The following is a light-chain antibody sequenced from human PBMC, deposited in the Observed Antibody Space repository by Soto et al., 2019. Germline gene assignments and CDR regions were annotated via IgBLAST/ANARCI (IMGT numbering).Light chain of an antibody. CDR1: QSVTTQ. V-gene: IGKV3-20*01. Sequence: IVLTQPPGTLSLSPGERATLSCRASQSVTTQLAWYQQKPGQAPRPIIHGASSRATGVPDRITGSGSGTDFTLSISRLEPEDFAVYYCQQYGGSTRTFGQGTKV. CDR2: GAS. J-gene: IGKJ1*01. CDR3: QQYGGSTRT.